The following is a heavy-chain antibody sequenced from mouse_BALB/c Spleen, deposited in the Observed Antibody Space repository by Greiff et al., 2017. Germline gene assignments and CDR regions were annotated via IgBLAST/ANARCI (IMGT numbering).Heavy chain of an antibody. J-gene: IGHJ4*01. V-gene: IGHV2-4-1*01. Sequence: VKVVESGPGLVQPSQSLSITCTVSGFSLTSYGVHWVRQSPGKGLEWLGVIWSGGSTDYNAAFISRLSISKDNSKSQVFFKMNSLQADDTAIYYCARNKPYGKDAMDYWGQGTSVTVSS. CDR2: IWSGGST. D-gene: IGHD2-1*01. CDR3: ARNKPYGKDAMDY. CDR1: GFSLTSYG.